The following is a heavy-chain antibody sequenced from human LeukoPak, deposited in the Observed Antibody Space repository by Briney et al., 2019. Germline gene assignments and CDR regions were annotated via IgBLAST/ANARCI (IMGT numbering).Heavy chain of an antibody. J-gene: IGHJ4*02. V-gene: IGHV3-43*01. CDR2: ISWDGGTT. CDR1: GFTFDDYT. D-gene: IGHD2-15*01. CDR3: AKEMVVAAALDY. Sequence: GGSLRLSCAASGFTFDDYTMYWVRHAPGKGLEWVSLISWDGGTTYYADSVKGRFTISRDNSKNSLYLQMNSLRTEDTALYYCAKEMVVAAALDYWGQGTRVTVSS.